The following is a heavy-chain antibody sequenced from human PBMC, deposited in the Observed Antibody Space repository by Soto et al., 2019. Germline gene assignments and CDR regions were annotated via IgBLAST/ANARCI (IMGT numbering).Heavy chain of an antibody. J-gene: IGHJ4*02. V-gene: IGHV5-51*01. CDR3: ARLPLLHYVGYDGGYFVS. CDR2: IYPRDSEA. CDR1: GYSFITDW. Sequence: GESLKISCQGSGYSFITDWIAWVRQMPGKGLEWMGIIYPRDSEAKYGPSFQGQVTISADQSIRTAYLQWSSLKASDTAMYYCARLPLLHYVGYDGGYFVSWGQGTLVTVSS. D-gene: IGHD5-12*01.